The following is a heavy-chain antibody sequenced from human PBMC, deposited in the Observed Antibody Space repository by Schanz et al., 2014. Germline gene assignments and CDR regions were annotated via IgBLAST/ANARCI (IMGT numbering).Heavy chain of an antibody. CDR2: ITTSTSYT. CDR3: ARLGRMGAFDI. D-gene: IGHD2-8*01. Sequence: QVKLVESGGGLVKPGGSLRLSCAASGFTFSDNFMSWIRQAPGKGLEWISYITTSTSYTNYADSVKGRFTISRDNAKKSLFLQMNSLRAEDTAVYYCARLGRMGAFDIWGQGTMVTVSS. J-gene: IGHJ3*02. CDR1: GFTFSDNF. V-gene: IGHV3-11*06.